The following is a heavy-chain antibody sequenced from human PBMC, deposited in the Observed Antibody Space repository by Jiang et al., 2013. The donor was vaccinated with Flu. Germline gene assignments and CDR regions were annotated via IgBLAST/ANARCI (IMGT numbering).Heavy chain of an antibody. V-gene: IGHV1-3*01. CDR3: ARVRGIVVTNYYYYYGMDV. Sequence: WINAGNGNTKYSQKFQGRVTITRDTSASTAYMELSSLRSEDTAVYYCARVRGIVVTNYYYYYGMDVWGQGTTVTVSS. J-gene: IGHJ6*02. CDR2: INAGNGNT. D-gene: IGHD4-23*01.